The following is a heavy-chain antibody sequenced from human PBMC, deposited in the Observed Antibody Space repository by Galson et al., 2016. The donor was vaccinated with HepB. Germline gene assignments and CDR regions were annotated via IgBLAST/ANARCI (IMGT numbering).Heavy chain of an antibody. D-gene: IGHD7-27*01. J-gene: IGHJ4*02. CDR2: TFYRSNWQT. CDR3: ARSYLLGRGFGW. V-gene: IGHV6-1*01. Sequence: CAISGDSVSSNSAGWYWFRQSPSRGLEWLGRTFYRSNWQTDYAESVKSRITINPDTSKNQFSLQLNSVTPGDTAVYYCARSYLLGRGFGWWGPGTPVTVSS. CDR1: GDSVSSNSAG.